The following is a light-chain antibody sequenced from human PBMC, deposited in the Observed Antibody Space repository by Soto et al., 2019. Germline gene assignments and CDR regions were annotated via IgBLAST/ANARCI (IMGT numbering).Light chain of an antibody. CDR2: WAS. V-gene: IGKV4-1*01. CDR3: QQYYSTPTWT. CDR1: QSVLYSSNNKNY. J-gene: IGKJ1*01. Sequence: DIVMTQSPDSLAVSLGERATINCKSSQSVLYSSNNKNYLAWYQQKTGQPPKLLIYWASTRESGVPDRSSGSGSETDYTLSISSLQAEDVAVYYCQQYYSTPTWTFGQGTKVDI.